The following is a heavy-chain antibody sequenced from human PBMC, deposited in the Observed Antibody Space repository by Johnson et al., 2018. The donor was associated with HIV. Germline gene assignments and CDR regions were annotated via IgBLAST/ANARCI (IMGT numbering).Heavy chain of an antibody. V-gene: IGHV3-30*02. J-gene: IGHJ3*02. D-gene: IGHD6-6*01. CDR2: IRYDGSNK. CDR3: AKDIEYSSSLGAFDI. CDR1: GFTFRNYG. Sequence: QVQLVESGGGVVQPGGSLRLSCAASGFTFRNYGIHWVRQAPGNGLEWAAFIRYDGSNKFFADSVKGRFTISRDNSKNTLYLQMNSLRAEDTALYYCAKDIEYSSSLGAFDIWGQGTMVTVSS.